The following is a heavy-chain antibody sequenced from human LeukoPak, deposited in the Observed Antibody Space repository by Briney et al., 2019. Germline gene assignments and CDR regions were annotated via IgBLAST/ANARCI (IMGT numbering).Heavy chain of an antibody. CDR2: IYSGGST. CDR1: GSTVSSNY. V-gene: IGHV3-53*01. J-gene: IGHJ6*04. CDR3: ARTYGSGSYSYYGMDV. D-gene: IGHD3-10*01. Sequence: PGGSLRLSCAASGSTVSSNYMSWVRQAPGKGLEWVSVIYSGGSTYYADSVKGRFTISRDNSKNTLYLQMNSLRAEDTAVYYCARTYGSGSYSYYGMDVWGKGTSVTVSS.